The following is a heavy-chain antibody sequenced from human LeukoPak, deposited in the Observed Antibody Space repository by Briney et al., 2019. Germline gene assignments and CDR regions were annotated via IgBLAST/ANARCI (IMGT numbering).Heavy chain of an antibody. CDR2: IYHSGST. D-gene: IGHD4-17*01. V-gene: IGHV4-38-2*02. J-gene: IGHJ3*02. CDR3: TREYGFMTTVFHAFDI. CDR1: GYSISSGYY. Sequence: SETLSLTCTVSGYSISSGYYWGWIRQPPGKGLEWIGSIYHSGSTYYNPPLKSRVTISVDTSKNQFSLKLSSVTAADTAIYYCTREYGFMTTVFHAFDIWGQGTMVTVSS.